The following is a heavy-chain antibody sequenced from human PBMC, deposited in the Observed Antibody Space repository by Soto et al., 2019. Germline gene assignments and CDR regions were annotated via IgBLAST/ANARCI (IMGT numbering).Heavy chain of an antibody. J-gene: IGHJ4*02. CDR2: ISSSSSYI. CDR1: GFTFSSYS. V-gene: IGHV3-21*01. CDR3: ARDGGGYYLDY. Sequence: GGSLRLSCAASGFTFSSYSMNWGRQAPGKGLEWVSSISSSSSYIYYADSVKGRFTISRDNAKNSLYLQMNSLRAEDTAVYYCARDGGGYYLDYWGQGTLVTVSS. D-gene: IGHD2-15*01.